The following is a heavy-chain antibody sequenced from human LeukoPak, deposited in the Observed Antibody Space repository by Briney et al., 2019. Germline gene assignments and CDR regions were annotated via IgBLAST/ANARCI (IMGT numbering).Heavy chain of an antibody. CDR3: ARVGVAARRGDYFDY. CDR2: IYHSGST. CDR1: GGSISSGGYY. Sequence: PSQTLSLTCTVSGGSISSGGYYWSWIRQPPGKGLEWIGYIYHSGSTYYNPSLKSRVTISVDRSKNQFSLKLSSVTAADTAVYYCARVGVAARRGDYFDYWGQGTLVTVSS. V-gene: IGHV4-30-2*01. J-gene: IGHJ4*02. D-gene: IGHD6-6*01.